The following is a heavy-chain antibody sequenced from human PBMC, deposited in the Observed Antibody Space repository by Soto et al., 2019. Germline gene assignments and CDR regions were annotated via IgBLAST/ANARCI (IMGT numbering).Heavy chain of an antibody. Sequence: QVQLQQWGAGLLKPSETLSLTCAVYGGSFSGYFWSWVRQPPGKGLEWIGEINHTGSTKYNPSLKSRATISLDTSKNQVSLKVYSVIAADTGVYYCARDISGYYYGMDVWGQGTTVTVS. CDR3: ARDISGYYYGMDV. CDR2: INHTGST. D-gene: IGHD3-3*02. V-gene: IGHV4-34*01. J-gene: IGHJ6*02. CDR1: GGSFSGYF.